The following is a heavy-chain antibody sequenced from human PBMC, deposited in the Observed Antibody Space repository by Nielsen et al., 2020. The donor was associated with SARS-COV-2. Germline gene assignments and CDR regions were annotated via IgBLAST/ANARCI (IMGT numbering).Heavy chain of an antibody. V-gene: IGHV3-21*01. Sequence: GESLKISCAASGFTFSSYSMNWVRQAPGKGLEWVSSISSSSSYIYYADSVKGRFTISRDNAKNSLYLQMNSLRAEDTAVYYCARDGKVRRPGIAVAGYYYYGMDVWGQGTTVTVSS. CDR2: ISSSSSYI. J-gene: IGHJ6*02. D-gene: IGHD6-19*01. CDR1: GFTFSSYS. CDR3: ARDGKVRRPGIAVAGYYYYGMDV.